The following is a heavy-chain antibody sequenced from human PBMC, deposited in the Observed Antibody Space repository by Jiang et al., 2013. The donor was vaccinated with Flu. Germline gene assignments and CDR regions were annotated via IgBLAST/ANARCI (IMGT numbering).Heavy chain of an antibody. CDR3: ARDKGGAVAGCFDY. CDR2: TYYRSKWYN. CDR1: GDSVSSNSAA. J-gene: IGHJ4*02. Sequence: QTLSLTCAISGDSVSSNSAAWNWIRQSPSRGLEWLGRTYYRSKWYNDYAVSVKSRITIDPDTSKNQFSLQLNSVTPEDTAVYYCARDKGGAVAGCFDYWGQGTLVTVSS. D-gene: IGHD6-19*01. V-gene: IGHV6-1*01.